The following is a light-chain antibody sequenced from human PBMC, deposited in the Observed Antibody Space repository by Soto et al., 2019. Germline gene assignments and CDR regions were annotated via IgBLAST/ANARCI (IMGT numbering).Light chain of an antibody. J-gene: IGKJ4*01. CDR3: LQYYSYTCS. CDR2: KAS. CDR1: QSISSS. Sequence: DIQMTQSPSTLSASVGDRVTITCRASQSISSSLAWYQQKPGKAPKLLIYKASSLESGVPSRFSGSGSGTELSLTFSSLQPDDYASYFWLQYYSYTCSFGGGTKLEIK. V-gene: IGKV1-5*03.